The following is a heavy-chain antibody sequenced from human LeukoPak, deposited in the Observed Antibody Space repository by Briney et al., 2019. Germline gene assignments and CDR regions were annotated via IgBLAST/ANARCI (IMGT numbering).Heavy chain of an antibody. CDR2: ISSSGSTI. J-gene: IGHJ4*02. CDR1: GFTFSDYY. V-gene: IGHV3-11*01. CDR3: ARRQLRYFDWSLDY. D-gene: IGHD3-9*01. Sequence: GGSLRLSCAASGFTFSDYYMSWIRQAPGKGLEWVSYISSSGSTIYYADSVKGRLTISRDNAKNSLYLQMNSLRAEDTAVYYCARRQLRYFDWSLDYWGQGTLVTVSS.